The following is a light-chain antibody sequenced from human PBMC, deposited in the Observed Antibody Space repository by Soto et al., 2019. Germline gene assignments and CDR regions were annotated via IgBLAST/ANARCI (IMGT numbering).Light chain of an antibody. CDR3: SSYAGSNNVV. Sequence: QSALTQPPSASGSPGQSVTISCTGTSSDVGGYNYVSWYQQHAGKAPKLMIYEVSKRPSGVPDRFSGSKSGNTASLTVSGLQDEDEADYYCSSYAGSNNVVFGGGTKLTVL. V-gene: IGLV2-8*01. CDR2: EVS. J-gene: IGLJ2*01. CDR1: SSDVGGYNY.